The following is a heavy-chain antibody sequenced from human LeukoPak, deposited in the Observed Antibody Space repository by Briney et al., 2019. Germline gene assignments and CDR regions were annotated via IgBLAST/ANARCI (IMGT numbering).Heavy chain of an antibody. CDR1: GFTFSNYA. Sequence: GGSLRLSCAASGFTFSNYAIHWVRQAPGKGLEWVSSISSSSSYIYYADSVRGRFTISRDNAENSLYLQMNSLRDEDTAVYYCARDPYSGGYGAYYYYYMDVWGKGTTVTVSS. CDR3: ARDPYSGGYGAYYYYYMDV. V-gene: IGHV3-21*01. J-gene: IGHJ6*03. D-gene: IGHD6-19*01. CDR2: ISSSSSYI.